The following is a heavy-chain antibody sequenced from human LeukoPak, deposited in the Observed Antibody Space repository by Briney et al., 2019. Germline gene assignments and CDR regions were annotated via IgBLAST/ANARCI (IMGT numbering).Heavy chain of an antibody. CDR1: GESFSAYF. D-gene: IGHD2-15*01. Sequence: SETLSLTCAVYGESFSAYFWNWIRQAPGKPLEYIGEINHRGSSHYNPSLKTRVTLSVDTSKKQFSLKLTSVTAADAAVYFCARGSSFDGYCSAGACDAGYYDSWGQGTPVTVSS. J-gene: IGHJ4*02. CDR3: ARGSSFDGYCSAGACDAGYYDS. CDR2: INHRGSS. V-gene: IGHV4-34*01.